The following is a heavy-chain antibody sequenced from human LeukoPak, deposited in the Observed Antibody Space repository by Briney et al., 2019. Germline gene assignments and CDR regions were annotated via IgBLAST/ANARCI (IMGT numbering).Heavy chain of an antibody. J-gene: IGHJ4*02. CDR1: GGSFSGYY. D-gene: IGHD4-23*01. Sequence: SETLSLTCAVYGGSFSGYYWSWIRQPPGKGLEWIGYIYYSGSANYNPSLKSRVTISVDTSKNQFSLKLSSVTAADTAVYYCARGHGGNSDYWGQGTLVTVSS. CDR3: ARGHGGNSDY. CDR2: IYYSGSA. V-gene: IGHV4-59*01.